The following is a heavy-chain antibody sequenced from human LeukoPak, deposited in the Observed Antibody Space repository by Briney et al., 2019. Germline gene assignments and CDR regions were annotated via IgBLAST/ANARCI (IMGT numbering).Heavy chain of an antibody. CDR1: GGTSSSYA. D-gene: IGHD2-2*01. CDR3: ARDSQLLPIPAEYFQH. J-gene: IGHJ1*01. CDR2: INAGNGNT. Sequence: GASVKVSCKASGGTSSSYAMHWVRQAPGQRLEWMGWINAGNGNTKYSQKFQGRVTITRDTSASTAYMELSSLRSEDTAVYYCARDSQLLPIPAEYFQHWGQGTLVTVSS. V-gene: IGHV1-3*01.